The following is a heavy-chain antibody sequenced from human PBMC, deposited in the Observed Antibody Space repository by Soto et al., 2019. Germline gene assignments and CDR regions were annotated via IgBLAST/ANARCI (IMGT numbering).Heavy chain of an antibody. J-gene: IGHJ4*02. Sequence: GGSLRLSCAASGFTFDDYAMHWVRQAPGKGLEWVSGISWNSGSIGYADSVKGRFTISRDNAKNSLYLQMNSLRAEDTALYYCAKDRSHGILTSFDYWGQGTLVTVSS. CDR3: AKDRSHGILTSFDY. D-gene: IGHD3-9*01. CDR2: ISWNSGSI. V-gene: IGHV3-9*01. CDR1: GFTFDDYA.